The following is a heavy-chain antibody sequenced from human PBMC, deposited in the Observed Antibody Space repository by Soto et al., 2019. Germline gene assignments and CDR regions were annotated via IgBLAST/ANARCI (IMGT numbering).Heavy chain of an antibody. CDR3: ARGIGEYLLLSRWFDP. Sequence: QVQLQESGPGLVKPSGTLSLTCAVSGGSISSNNWWSWVRKSPGKGLEWIGEIYHSGSTNYNPSLTSRLTISVDNSKNQFSLKLSSVTAADTAVYYCARGIGEYLLLSRWFDPWGQGTLVTVSS. CDR1: GGSISSNNW. V-gene: IGHV4-4*02. D-gene: IGHD2-2*01. CDR2: IYHSGST. J-gene: IGHJ5*02.